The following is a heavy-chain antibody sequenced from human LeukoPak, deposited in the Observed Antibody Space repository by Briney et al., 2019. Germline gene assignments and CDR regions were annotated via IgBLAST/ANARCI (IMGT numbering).Heavy chain of an antibody. CDR2: ISGSGGST. D-gene: IGHD4-17*01. CDR1: GFTFSSYA. Sequence: GGSLRLSCAASGFTFSSYAMSWVRQAPGKGLEWVSAISGSGGSTYYADSVKGRFTISIDNSKNTLYLQMNSLRAEDTAVYYCAKDLTVTRYYYYGMDVWGQGTTVTVSS. CDR3: AKDLTVTRYYYYGMDV. J-gene: IGHJ6*02. V-gene: IGHV3-23*01.